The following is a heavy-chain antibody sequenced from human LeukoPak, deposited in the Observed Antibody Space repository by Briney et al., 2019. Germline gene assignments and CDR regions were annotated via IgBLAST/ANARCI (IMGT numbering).Heavy chain of an antibody. D-gene: IGHD5-24*01. CDR1: GFTFSSYG. CDR3: ASLSGEMATIADY. CDR2: ISYDGSNK. V-gene: IGHV3-30*19. Sequence: PGGSLRLSCAASGFTFSSYGMHWVRQAPGKGLEWVAVISYDGSNKYYADSVKGRFTISRDNSKNTLYLQMNSLRAEDTAVYYCASLSGEMATIADYWGQGTLITVSS. J-gene: IGHJ4*02.